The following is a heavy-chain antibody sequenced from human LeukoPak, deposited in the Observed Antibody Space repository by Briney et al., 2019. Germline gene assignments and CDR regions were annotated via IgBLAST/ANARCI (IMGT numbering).Heavy chain of an antibody. D-gene: IGHD6-13*01. CDR1: GYTFTSYD. CDR2: MNPSSGNT. CDR3: ARGGRSSSWSFDY. Sequence: ASVKVSCKASGYTFTSYDINWVRQATGQGLEWLGWMNPSSGNTGYAQKFQGRVTITRNTSISTAYMELSSLRSEDTAVYYCARGGRSSSWSFDYWGQGTLVTVSS. V-gene: IGHV1-8*01. J-gene: IGHJ4*02.